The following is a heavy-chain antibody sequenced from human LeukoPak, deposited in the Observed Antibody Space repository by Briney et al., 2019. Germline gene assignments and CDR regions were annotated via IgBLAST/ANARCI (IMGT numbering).Heavy chain of an antibody. CDR3: ARLMVRGVSPCGMDV. CDR2: INPSGGST. V-gene: IGHV1-46*01. J-gene: IGHJ6*02. D-gene: IGHD3-10*01. CDR1: AYAFTSYY. Sequence: GASVKVSCKASAYAFTSYYLHWVRHPPAQGLEWMGIINPSGGSTSYAQKLQGRVTMTRDTSTSTVYMELSSLRSEDTAVYYCARLMVRGVSPCGMDVWGQGTTVTVSS.